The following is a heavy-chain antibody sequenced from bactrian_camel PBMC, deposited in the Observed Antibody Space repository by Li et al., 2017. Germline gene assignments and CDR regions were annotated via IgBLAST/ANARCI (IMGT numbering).Heavy chain of an antibody. CDR1: GYTYNRNC. Sequence: DVQLVESGGGSVQAGESLRLSCAASGYTYNRNCMAWFRQAPGKEREGVARIATGSGNTYYADSVEGRFTISPDNGKDLVYLQMNSLKPEDTAMYYCAASRVGWRTTVITCPIDPRSWAEFGYWGQGTQVTVS. CDR3: AASRVGWRTTVITCPIDPRSWAEFGY. V-gene: IGHV3S40*01. CDR2: IATGSGNT. J-gene: IGHJ6*01. D-gene: IGHD1*01.